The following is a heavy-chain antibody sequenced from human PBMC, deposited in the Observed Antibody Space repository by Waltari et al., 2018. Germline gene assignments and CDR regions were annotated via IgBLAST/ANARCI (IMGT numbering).Heavy chain of an antibody. CDR1: GVSRGRYA. D-gene: IGHD3-9*01. Sequence: QVQLVEAGGGVVQPGMCLGRSWSGSGVSRGRYAMPWVRQAPGQGLEWLAIISSDGSHDYYAESVKGRFSISRDNSNNTLYLQMNNLTVEDMAVYYCARELILTGFARGLLYWGQGTLVTVSS. V-gene: IGHV3-30*04. CDR2: ISSDGSHD. CDR3: ARELILTGFARGLLY. J-gene: IGHJ4*02.